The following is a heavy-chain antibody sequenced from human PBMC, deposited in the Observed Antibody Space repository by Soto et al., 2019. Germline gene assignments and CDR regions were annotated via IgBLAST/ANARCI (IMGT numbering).Heavy chain of an antibody. V-gene: IGHV4-34*01. CDR1: DGSFSGHY. J-gene: IGHJ4*02. CDR2: INHSGNT. Sequence: QVQLQQWGAGLLQPSETLSLTCAAYDGSFSGHYWTWIRQPPGKGLEWIGEINHSGNTNYNPSLKSRLTISVDTSKNQFSLRLNSVTAADTAIYYCARGSIPAWGVFGYWGQGTQVTVSS. D-gene: IGHD6-6*01. CDR3: ARGSIPAWGVFGY.